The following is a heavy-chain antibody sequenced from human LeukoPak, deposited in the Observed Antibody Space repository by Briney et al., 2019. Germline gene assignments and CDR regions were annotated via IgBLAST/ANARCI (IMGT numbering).Heavy chain of an antibody. D-gene: IGHD3-10*01. V-gene: IGHV3-11*04. CDR1: GFTFNDYY. J-gene: IGHJ4*02. CDR3: ARDRIYYGSGSRFDY. CDR2: ISRSGTTI. Sequence: GGSLRLSCAASGFTFNDYYMCWIRQAPGKGLEWVSYISRSGTTIYYADSVKGRFAISRDNAKNSLFLRMNSLRAEDTAVYYCARDRIYYGSGSRFDYWGQGTLVTVSS.